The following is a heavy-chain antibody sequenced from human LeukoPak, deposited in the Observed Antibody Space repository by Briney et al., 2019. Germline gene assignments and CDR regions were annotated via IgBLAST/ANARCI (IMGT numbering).Heavy chain of an antibody. V-gene: IGHV3-30-3*01. CDR3: ARDQRSGIHGYDAFDI. J-gene: IGHJ3*02. CDR1: GFTFSSYA. CDR2: ISYDGSNK. D-gene: IGHD1-26*01. Sequence: PGGSLRLSCAASGFTFSSYAMHWVRQAPGKGLEWVAVISYDGSNKYYADSVKGRFTISRDNPKNTLYLQMNSLRAEDTAVYYCARDQRSGIHGYDAFDIWGQGTMVTVSS.